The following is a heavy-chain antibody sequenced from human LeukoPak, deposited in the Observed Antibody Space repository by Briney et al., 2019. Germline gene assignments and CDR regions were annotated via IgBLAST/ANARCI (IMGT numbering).Heavy chain of an antibody. CDR1: GGSFSGYY. D-gene: IGHD2-15*01. CDR3: ARGVSRSGGGRSYYFDY. Sequence: SETLSLTCAVYGGSFSGYYWIWIRQPPGKGLEWIGEINHSGSTNYNPSLKSRVTVSVDTSKNQFSLNLSSVAAADTAVYYCARGVSRSGGGRSYYFDYWGQGTLVTVSS. CDR2: INHSGST. J-gene: IGHJ4*02. V-gene: IGHV4-34*01.